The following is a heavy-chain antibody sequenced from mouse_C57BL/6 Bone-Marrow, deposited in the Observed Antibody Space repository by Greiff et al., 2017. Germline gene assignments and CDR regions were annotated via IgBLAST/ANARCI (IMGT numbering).Heavy chain of an antibody. D-gene: IGHD1-1*01. CDR1: GYTFTSYW. CDR3: ARRQSYYYGSSYFDY. CDR2: INPSNGGT. J-gene: IGHJ2*01. Sequence: QVQLKQPGPELVKPGASVKLSCKASGYTFTSYWMHWVKQRPGQGLEWIGNINPSNGGTNYNEKFKSKATLTVDKSSSTAYMQLSSLTSEDSAVYYCARRQSYYYGSSYFDYWGQGTTLTVSS. V-gene: IGHV1-53*01.